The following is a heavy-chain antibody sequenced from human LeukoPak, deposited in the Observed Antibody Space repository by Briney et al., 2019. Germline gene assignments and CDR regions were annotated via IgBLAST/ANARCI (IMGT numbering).Heavy chain of an antibody. CDR2: IYYSGST. J-gene: IGHJ4*02. CDR1: GGSISSGGYY. CDR3: AREIYSYGYPDYFDY. V-gene: IGHV4-31*03. Sequence: SQTLSLTCTVSGGSISSGGYYWSWIRQHPGKGLEWIGYIYYSGSTYYNPSLKSRVTISVDTSKNQFSLKLSSVTAADTAVYYCAREIYSYGYPDYFDYWGQGTLVTVSS. D-gene: IGHD5-18*01.